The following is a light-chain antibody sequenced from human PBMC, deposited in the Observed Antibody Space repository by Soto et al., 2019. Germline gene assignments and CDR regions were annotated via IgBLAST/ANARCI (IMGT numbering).Light chain of an antibody. CDR1: QNILSN. CDR3: QQYNNWLKT. V-gene: IGKV3-15*01. J-gene: IGKJ1*01. CDR2: AAS. Sequence: EIVMTQSPATLSVSPGERATLSCRASQNILSNLAWYQQKPGQAPRLLIYAASTRATGIPARFSGSGSGTEFTLTISSLQSEDFAVYYCQQYNNWLKTFGQGTKVDIK.